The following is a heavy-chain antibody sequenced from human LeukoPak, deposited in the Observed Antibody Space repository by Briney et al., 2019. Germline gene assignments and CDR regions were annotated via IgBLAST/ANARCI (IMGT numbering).Heavy chain of an antibody. V-gene: IGHV3-30*02. J-gene: IGHJ4*02. Sequence: GGSLRLSCATSGFTFSHYGMHWVRQAPGRGLDWVAHIRYDESDKYYADSVKGRFTISRDNTKNSLYLQMDSLTADDTAVYFCACLRGPSDYWGQGTLVTVSS. D-gene: IGHD4-17*01. CDR2: IRYDESDK. CDR1: GFTFSHYG. CDR3: ACLRGPSDY.